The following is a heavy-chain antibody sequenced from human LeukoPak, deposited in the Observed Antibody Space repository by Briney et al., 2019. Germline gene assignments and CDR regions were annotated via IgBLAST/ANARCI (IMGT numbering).Heavy chain of an antibody. D-gene: IGHD2-21*02. CDR2: INSDGSCT. CDR3: AGPMTEIDY. CDR1: GFTFSTYW. V-gene: IGHV3-74*01. J-gene: IGHJ4*02. Sequence: GGSLRLSCAASGFTFSTYWMHWVRQAPGKGLVWVSHINSDGSCTNYADSVKGRFTISRDNAKNTLYLQMNSLRAEDTAVYYCAGPMTEIDYWGQGTLVTVSS.